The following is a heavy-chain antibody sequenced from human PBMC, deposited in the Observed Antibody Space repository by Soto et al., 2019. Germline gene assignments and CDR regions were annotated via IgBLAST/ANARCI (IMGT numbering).Heavy chain of an antibody. V-gene: IGHV3-15*01. CDR3: TAGYCSGGSCYSVVY. J-gene: IGHJ4*02. D-gene: IGHD2-15*01. CDR1: GLTFSNVW. CDR2: IKRRADGGTT. Sequence: EVQLVESGGGLVKPGGSLSLSCAASGLTFSNVWMSWVRQAPGKGLEWVGRIKRRADGGTTDYATPVRGRFTVSRDDSKNTLYLEMNSLKTEDTAVYFCTAGYCSGGSCYSVVYWGQGTLVTVSS.